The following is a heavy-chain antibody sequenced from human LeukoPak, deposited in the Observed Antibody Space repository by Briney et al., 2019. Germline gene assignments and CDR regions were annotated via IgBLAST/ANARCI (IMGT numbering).Heavy chain of an antibody. Sequence: PSETLSLTCSLSGGSIRYGSYYWGWIRQPPGKGLEWIGSVYYSGSTYSNPSLKSRVTISVDTSKNQFSLKLSSVTAADTAVYYCERLNNVFWYWGQGTLVTVSS. V-gene: IGHV4-39*01. J-gene: IGHJ4*02. CDR1: GGSIRYGSYY. CDR2: VYYSGST. CDR3: ERLNNVFWY. D-gene: IGHD3-9*01.